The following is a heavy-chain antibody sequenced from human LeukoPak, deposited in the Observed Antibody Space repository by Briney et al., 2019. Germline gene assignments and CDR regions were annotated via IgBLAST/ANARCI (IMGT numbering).Heavy chain of an antibody. CDR2: IIPIFGIA. V-gene: IGHV1-69*17. CDR1: GGTFISYA. D-gene: IGHD2-21*01. Sequence: ASVKVSCKASGGTFISYAISWVGQAPGQGLEWMGGIIPIFGIANYAQKFQGRVTITADKSTSTAYMELSSLRSEDTAVYYCARDLEAYGWFDPWGQGTLVTVSS. CDR3: ARDLEAYGWFDP. J-gene: IGHJ5*02.